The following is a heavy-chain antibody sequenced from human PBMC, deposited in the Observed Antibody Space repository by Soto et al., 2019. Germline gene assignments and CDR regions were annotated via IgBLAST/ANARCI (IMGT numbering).Heavy chain of an antibody. V-gene: IGHV3-23*01. D-gene: IGHD1-26*01. CDR3: ARVGSSTVGWELLPSDY. Sequence: PGGSLRLSCAASGFTFSSYAMSWVRQAPGKGLEWVSAISGSGGSTYYADSVKGRFTISRDNSKNTLYLQMNSLRAEDTAVYYCARVGSSTVGWELLPSDYWGQGTLVTVSS. J-gene: IGHJ4*02. CDR1: GFTFSSYA. CDR2: ISGSGGST.